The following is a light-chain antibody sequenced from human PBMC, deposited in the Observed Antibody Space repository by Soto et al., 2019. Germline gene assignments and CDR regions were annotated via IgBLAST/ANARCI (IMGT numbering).Light chain of an antibody. CDR2: DND. V-gene: IGLV1-51*01. CDR1: SSNIGNNY. CDR3: GAWDSSLSVVM. J-gene: IGLJ3*02. Sequence: QSVLTQPPSVSAAPGQTVTISCSGSSSNIGNNYVSWYQHLPGTAPKLLIYDNDRRPSGIPDRFSASKSDTSATLDITGLQAGDEADYYCGAWDSSLSVVMFGGGTKLTVL.